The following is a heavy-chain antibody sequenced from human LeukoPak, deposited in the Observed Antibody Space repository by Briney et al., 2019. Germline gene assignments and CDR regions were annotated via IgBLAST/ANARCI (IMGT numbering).Heavy chain of an antibody. CDR1: GYTFTSYY. D-gene: IGHD6-13*01. CDR3: ARVPPRRGSSWYSDYYYYMDV. Sequence: GASVKVSCKASGYTFTSYYMHWVRQAPGQGLEWMGIINPSGGSTSYAQKFQGRVTMTRDMSTSTVYMELSSLRSEDTAVYYCARVPPRRGSSWYSDYYYYMDVWGKGTTVTVSS. J-gene: IGHJ6*03. CDR2: INPSGGST. V-gene: IGHV1-46*01.